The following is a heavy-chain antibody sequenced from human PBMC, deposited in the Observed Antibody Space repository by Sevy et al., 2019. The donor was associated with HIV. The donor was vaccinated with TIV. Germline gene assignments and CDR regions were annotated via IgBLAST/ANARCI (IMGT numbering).Heavy chain of an antibody. D-gene: IGHD3-16*01. Sequence: GGSLRLSCAASGFTFSTYEMNWVRQAPGKGLEWVSYISSSGSTIYYADSVKGRFTISRDNAKNSLYLQMNSLRAEDTAIYYCGRGAWGGADYWGQGTLVTVSS. CDR3: GRGAWGGADY. CDR1: GFTFSTYE. V-gene: IGHV3-48*03. J-gene: IGHJ4*02. CDR2: ISSSGSTI.